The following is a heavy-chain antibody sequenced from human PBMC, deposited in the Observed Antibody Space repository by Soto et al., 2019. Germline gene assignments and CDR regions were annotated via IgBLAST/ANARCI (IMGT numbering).Heavy chain of an antibody. CDR1: GGSISSYY. CDR2: IYYSWST. J-gene: IGHJ5*02. CDR3: ARALYYDFWSGYYIGSWFDP. D-gene: IGHD3-3*01. V-gene: IGHV4-59*01. Sequence: SETLSLTCTVSGGSISSYYWSWIRQPPGKGLEWIGYIYYSWSTNYNPSLKRRVTISVDTSKNQFSLKLSSVTAADTAVYYCARALYYDFWSGYYIGSWFDPWGQGTLVTVSS.